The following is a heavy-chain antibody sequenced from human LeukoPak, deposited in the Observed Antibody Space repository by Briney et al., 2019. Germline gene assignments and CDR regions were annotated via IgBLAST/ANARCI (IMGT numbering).Heavy chain of an antibody. Sequence: GASVKVSCKASGYTFTSYYMHWVRQAPGQGLEWMGWISAYNGNTNYAQKLQGRVTMTTDTSTSTAYMELRSLRSDDTAVYYCAIVGDGYNVPVDYWGQGTLVTVSS. CDR3: AIVGDGYNVPVDY. CDR1: GYTFTSYY. D-gene: IGHD5-24*01. V-gene: IGHV1-18*04. CDR2: ISAYNGNT. J-gene: IGHJ4*02.